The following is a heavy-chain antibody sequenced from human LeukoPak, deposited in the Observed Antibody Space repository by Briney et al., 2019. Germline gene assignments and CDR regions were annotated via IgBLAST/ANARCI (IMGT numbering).Heavy chain of an antibody. D-gene: IGHD2-15*01. Sequence: GGSLRLSCTASGFTFTNYWMSWVRQAPGKGLEWVANIKEDETEIRYLDSVKGRFTISRDNSKNTLYLQMNSLRAEDTAVYYCAKSRGGGAFDIWGQGTMVTVSS. CDR1: GFTFTNYW. CDR2: IKEDETEI. J-gene: IGHJ3*02. V-gene: IGHV3-7*03. CDR3: AKSRGGGAFDI.